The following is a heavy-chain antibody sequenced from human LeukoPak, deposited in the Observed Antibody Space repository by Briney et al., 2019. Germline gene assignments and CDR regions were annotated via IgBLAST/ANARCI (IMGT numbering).Heavy chain of an antibody. CDR2: IWYDGSNK. CDR3: AKSALDFWSGPAAFDI. J-gene: IGHJ3*02. CDR1: GFTFSSYG. V-gene: IGHV3-33*06. Sequence: GGSLRLSYAASGFTFSSYGMHWVRQAPGKGLEWVAVIWYDGSNKYYADSVKGRFTISRDNSKNTLYLQMNSLRAEDTAVYYCAKSALDFWSGPAAFDIWGQGTMVTVSS. D-gene: IGHD3-3*01.